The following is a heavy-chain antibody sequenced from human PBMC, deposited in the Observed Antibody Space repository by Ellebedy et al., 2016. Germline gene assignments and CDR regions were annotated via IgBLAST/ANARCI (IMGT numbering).Heavy chain of an antibody. CDR1: GFTFSSYA. CDR2: ISYDGSNK. V-gene: IGHV3-30-3*01. D-gene: IGHD3-10*01. J-gene: IGHJ5*02. Sequence: GESLKISXAASGFTFSSYAMHWVRQAPGKGLEWVAVISYDGSNKYYADSVKGRFTISRDNSKNTLYLQMNSLRAEDTAVYYCARDCHPGSYYMMGWFDPWGQGTLVTVSS. CDR3: ARDCHPGSYYMMGWFDP.